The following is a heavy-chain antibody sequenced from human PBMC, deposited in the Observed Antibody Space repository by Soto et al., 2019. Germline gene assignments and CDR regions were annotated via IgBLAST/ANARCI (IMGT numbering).Heavy chain of an antibody. CDR1: GDSVISATYY. CDR2: IYYDGGT. D-gene: IGHD6-13*01. V-gene: IGHV4-61*01. CDR3: ARVLPGIAAAYDAFYV. J-gene: IGHJ3*01. Sequence: PSETLSLTCTVSGDSVISATYYWSWIRQPPGKGLEWIGYIYYDGGTTYNSSLKSRVTISTDTSRRQLSLQLTSATPADTAVYYCARVLPGIAAAYDAFYVWGQGTMVTVSS.